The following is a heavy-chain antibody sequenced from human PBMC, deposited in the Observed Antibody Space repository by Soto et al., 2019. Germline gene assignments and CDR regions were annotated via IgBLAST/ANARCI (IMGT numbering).Heavy chain of an antibody. J-gene: IGHJ6*02. D-gene: IGHD6-19*01. V-gene: IGHV3-15*01. CDR1: GFTFSNAW. CDR3: TTDPTSGWPYYYYGMDV. CDR2: IKSKTDGGTT. Sequence: GGSLRLSCAASGFTFSNAWMSWVHQAPGKGLGWVGRIKSKTDGGTTDYAAPVKGRFTISRDDSKNTLYLQMNSLKTEDTAVYYCTTDPTSGWPYYYYGMDVWGQGTTVTVSS.